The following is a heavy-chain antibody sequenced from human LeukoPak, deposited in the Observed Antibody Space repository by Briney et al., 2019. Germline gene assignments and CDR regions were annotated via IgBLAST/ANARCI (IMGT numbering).Heavy chain of an antibody. CDR3: AKAGGSSWAVLDY. CDR1: GFTFSSNG. Sequence: GESLKISCAASGFTFSSNGMHWVRQAPGKGLEWVAFIRFDGSNTYYADSVKGRLTISRDTSKNTLYLQMNSLRPEDTAVYYCAKAGGSSWAVLDYWGQGTLVTVSS. D-gene: IGHD6-13*01. V-gene: IGHV3-30*02. J-gene: IGHJ4*02. CDR2: IRFDGSNT.